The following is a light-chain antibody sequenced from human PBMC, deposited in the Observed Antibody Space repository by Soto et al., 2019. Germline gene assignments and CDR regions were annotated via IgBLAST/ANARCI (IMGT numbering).Light chain of an antibody. CDR2: KAS. Sequence: DIQMTQSPPTLSASVGDRVTITCRASQNINSWLAWYQQKPGKAPKLLIYKASTLESGVPAGFSGSESGTEFTLTISGLQPDDFATYYCQQYNTFWTFGHGTKVEIK. CDR1: QNINSW. J-gene: IGKJ1*01. CDR3: QQYNTFWT. V-gene: IGKV1-5*03.